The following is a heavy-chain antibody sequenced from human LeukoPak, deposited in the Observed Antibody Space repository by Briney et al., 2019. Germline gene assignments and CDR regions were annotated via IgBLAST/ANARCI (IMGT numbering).Heavy chain of an antibody. V-gene: IGHV4-38-2*02. D-gene: IGHD3-3*01. CDR3: AKNDGFWSGLSYYYYYMDV. J-gene: IGHJ6*03. CDR2: IYHSGRT. CDR1: GYSITNNYY. Sequence: SETLSLTCTVSGYSITNNYYWDWIRQPPGKGLEWIASIYHSGRTYYNPALKSRVTISVDTSKNQFSLKVTSVTAADTAVYYCAKNDGFWSGLSYYYYYMDVWGKGTTVTVSS.